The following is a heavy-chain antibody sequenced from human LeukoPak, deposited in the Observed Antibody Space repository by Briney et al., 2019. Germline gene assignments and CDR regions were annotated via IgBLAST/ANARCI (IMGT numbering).Heavy chain of an antibody. CDR2: ITGSGSRT. D-gene: IGHD4-23*01. Sequence: GGSLRLSCAASGFTFSNYAMNWVRQAPGKGLEWVSVITGSGSRTYYADSVKGRFTISRDNSRNTLFLQMNSLRGEDTAVYYCAKSRLVVTAFDYWGQGTLVTVSS. J-gene: IGHJ4*02. V-gene: IGHV3-23*01. CDR1: GFTFSNYA. CDR3: AKSRLVVTAFDY.